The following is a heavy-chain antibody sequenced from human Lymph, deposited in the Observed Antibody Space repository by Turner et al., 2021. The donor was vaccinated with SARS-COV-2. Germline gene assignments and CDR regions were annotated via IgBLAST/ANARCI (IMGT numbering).Heavy chain of an antibody. Sequence: QVRLVESGGGVVQPGRSLRISCAASGFTFSSYAMHWVRQAPGKGLEWVAFISYDGSDKYYAYSVKGRFTFSRDNSKNTLYLQMNSLRAEDTAVYYCARDRDSSGWVDYWGQGTLVTVSS. J-gene: IGHJ4*02. V-gene: IGHV3-30*04. CDR1: GFTFSSYA. D-gene: IGHD3-22*01. CDR3: ARDRDSSGWVDY. CDR2: ISYDGSDK.